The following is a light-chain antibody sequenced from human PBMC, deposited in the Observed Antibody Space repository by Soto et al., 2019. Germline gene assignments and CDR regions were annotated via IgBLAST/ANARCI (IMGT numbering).Light chain of an antibody. J-gene: IGKJ2*01. V-gene: IGKV4-1*01. CDR2: WAS. Sequence: DIVMTQSPDSLAVSLGERATINCKSSQSVLYSSNNKNYLAWYRQKPGQPPKLLIYWASIRESGVPDRISGSGSGTDFTHTISSLQAEDVAVYYGQQYYSTPPYTFGQGTKLEIK. CDR3: QQYYSTPPYT. CDR1: QSVLYSSNNKNY.